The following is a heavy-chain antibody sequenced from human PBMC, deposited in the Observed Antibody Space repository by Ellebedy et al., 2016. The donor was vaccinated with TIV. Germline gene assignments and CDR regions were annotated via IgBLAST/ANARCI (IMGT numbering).Heavy chain of an antibody. V-gene: IGHV4-39*01. CDR1: GGSISSSSYY. CDR3: ARSTMIVVVPFDY. Sequence: MPSETLSLTCTVSGGSISSSSYYWGWLRPPPGKGLEWIGSIYYSWSTYYNPSLKSRVTISVDTSKNQFSLKLSSVTAADTAVYYCARSTMIVVVPFDYWGQGTLVTVSS. CDR2: IYYSWST. D-gene: IGHD3-22*01. J-gene: IGHJ4*02.